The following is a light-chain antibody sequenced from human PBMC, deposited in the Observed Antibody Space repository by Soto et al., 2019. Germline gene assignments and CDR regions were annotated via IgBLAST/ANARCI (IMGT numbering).Light chain of an antibody. CDR1: QSVSSY. CDR3: QQRSNWPRSIT. V-gene: IGKV3-11*01. Sequence: IVLTQSPATLSLSPGERATLSCRASQSVSSYLAWYQQKPGQAPRLLIYDASNRATGIPARFSGSGSGTDFTLTISSLEPEDFAVYYCQQRSNWPRSITCGQGTRL. CDR2: DAS. J-gene: IGKJ5*01.